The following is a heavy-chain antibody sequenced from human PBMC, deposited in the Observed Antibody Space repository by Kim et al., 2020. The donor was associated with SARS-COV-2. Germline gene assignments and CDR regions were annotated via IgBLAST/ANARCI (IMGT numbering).Heavy chain of an antibody. J-gene: IGHJ6*01. CDR1: GFTFGDYS. CDR2: ISRDSGTT. CDR3: TKDLYGSGSHHCGMDG. V-gene: IGHV3-9*01. D-gene: IGHD3-10*01. Sequence: GGSLRLSCAASGFTFGDYSMHWVRQAPGKGLEWVSDISRDSGTTAYAESAKGRFTISRANARNLLFLQMNSLRVEDTALYYCTKDLYGSGSHHCGMDGWG.